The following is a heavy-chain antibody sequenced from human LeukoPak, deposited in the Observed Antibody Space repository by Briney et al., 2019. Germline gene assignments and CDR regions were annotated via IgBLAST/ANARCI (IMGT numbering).Heavy chain of an antibody. CDR1: GGSISSYY. Sequence: SETLSLTCTVSGGSISSYYWSWIRQPAGKGLEWIGRIFTSGSTNYNPSLKSRVTMSVDTSKNQFSLKLSSVTAADTAVYYCARDSGPITIFGVVIIXYXXYMDVW. D-gene: IGHD3-3*01. J-gene: IGHJ6*03. CDR2: IFTSGST. V-gene: IGHV4-4*07. CDR3: ARDSGPITIFGVVIIXYXXYMDV.